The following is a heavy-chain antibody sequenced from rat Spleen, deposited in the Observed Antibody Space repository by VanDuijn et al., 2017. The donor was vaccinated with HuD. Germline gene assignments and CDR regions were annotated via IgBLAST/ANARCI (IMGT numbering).Heavy chain of an antibody. J-gene: IGHJ2*01. D-gene: IGHD1-4*01. Sequence: EVQLVESGGGLVQPGRSLKLSCAASGFTFSNYGMAWVRQAPTKGLEWVATISYDGSSTYYRDSVKGRFTISRDNAKSTLNLQMDSLRSEDTATYYCARELPGYDYWGQGVMVTVSS. CDR3: ARELPGYDY. CDR2: ISYDGSST. CDR1: GFTFSNYG. V-gene: IGHV5-29*01.